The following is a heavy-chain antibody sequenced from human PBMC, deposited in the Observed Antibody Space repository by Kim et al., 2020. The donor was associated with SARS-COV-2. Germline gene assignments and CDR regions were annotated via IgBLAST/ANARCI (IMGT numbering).Heavy chain of an antibody. CDR2: IDRSGGRA. D-gene: IGHD6-19*01. Sequence: ASVKVSCKASGYIFTRYNVHWVRQAPGQGLEWMGIIDRSGGRATYAQKFQGRVIMTRDTSATTVYMELTSLRYEDTAVYYCAGGGTRGWGWDWYDPWGQGTLVTVSS. CDR3: AGGGTRGWGWDWYDP. V-gene: IGHV1-46*01. CDR1: GYIFTRYN. J-gene: IGHJ5*02.